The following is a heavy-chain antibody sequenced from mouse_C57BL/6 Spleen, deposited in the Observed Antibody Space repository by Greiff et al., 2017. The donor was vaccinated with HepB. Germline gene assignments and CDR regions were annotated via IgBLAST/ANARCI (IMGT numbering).Heavy chain of an antibody. CDR2: ISYDGSN. Sequence: EVKLQESGPGLVKPSQSLSLTCSVTGYSITSGYYWNWIRQFPGNKLEWMGYISYDGSNNYNPSLKNRISITRDTSKNQFFLKLNSVTTEDTATYYCARETAWGLSDAMDYWGQGTSVTVSS. J-gene: IGHJ4*01. V-gene: IGHV3-6*01. CDR3: ARETAWGLSDAMDY. CDR1: GYSITSGYY. D-gene: IGHD1-2*01.